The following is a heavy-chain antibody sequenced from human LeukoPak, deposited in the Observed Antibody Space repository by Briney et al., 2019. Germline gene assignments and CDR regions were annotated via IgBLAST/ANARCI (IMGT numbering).Heavy chain of an antibody. D-gene: IGHD6-13*01. CDR1: GFTFSSNY. Sequence: GGSLRLSCAASGFTFSSNYMSWVRQAPGKGLEWVSVIYSGGSTYYADSVKGRFTISRDNSKNTLYLQMNSLRAEDTAVYYCARKSNAAAAGTDYWGQGTLVTVCS. V-gene: IGHV3-53*01. J-gene: IGHJ4*02. CDR2: IYSGGST. CDR3: ARKSNAAAAGTDY.